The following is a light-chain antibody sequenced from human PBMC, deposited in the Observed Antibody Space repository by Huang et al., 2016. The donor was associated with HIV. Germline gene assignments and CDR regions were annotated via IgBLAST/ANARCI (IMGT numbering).Light chain of an antibody. Sequence: DIEMTQSPPSLSASVGDRVTITCRASQNISNYLNWYQHKPGKVPKLQIYGASSWHSGVPSRFSGGGSGTHFTLTISSLQPEDFAIYYCQQCSSTPLFTFGPGTKVDMK. CDR3: QQCSSTPLFT. CDR1: QNISNY. CDR2: GAS. V-gene: IGKV1-39*01. J-gene: IGKJ3*01.